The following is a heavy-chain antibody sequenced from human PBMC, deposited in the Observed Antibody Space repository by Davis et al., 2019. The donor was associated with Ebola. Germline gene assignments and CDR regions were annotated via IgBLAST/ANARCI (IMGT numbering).Heavy chain of an antibody. Sequence: GSLRLSCAVYGGSFSGYYWSWIRQPPGKGLEWIGSIYHSGSTYYNPSLKSRVTISVDTSKNQFSLKLSSVTAADTAVYYCARRGYYYDSSGYHTGGFDYWGQGTLVTVSS. CDR1: GGSFSGYY. CDR2: IYHSGST. CDR3: ARRGYYYDSSGYHTGGFDY. J-gene: IGHJ4*02. D-gene: IGHD3-22*01. V-gene: IGHV4-34*01.